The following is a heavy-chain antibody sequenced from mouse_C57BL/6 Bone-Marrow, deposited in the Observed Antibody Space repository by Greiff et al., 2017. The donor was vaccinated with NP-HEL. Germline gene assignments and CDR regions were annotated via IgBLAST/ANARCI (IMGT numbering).Heavy chain of an antibody. D-gene: IGHD2-13*01. V-gene: IGHV1-82*01. Sequence: VQLQQSGPELVKPGASVKISCKASGYAFSSSWMNWVQQRPGKGLAWIGRIYPGDGDTNYNGNFNVKATLTADKSSRPACMQLCSLTSEHSSVFFCGGGDYERVDYWGQGTTLTVSS. CDR3: GGGDYERVDY. CDR2: IYPGDGDT. J-gene: IGHJ2*01. CDR1: GYAFSSSW.